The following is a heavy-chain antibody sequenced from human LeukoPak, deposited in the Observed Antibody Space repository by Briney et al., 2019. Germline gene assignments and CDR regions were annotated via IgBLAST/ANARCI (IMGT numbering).Heavy chain of an antibody. V-gene: IGHV3-7*03. CDR3: ARDQYDTWSRRGNFDS. Sequence: GGSLRLSCVASGFTFEKYWMSWVRQAPGKGLEWVANIKLDGSEKNYVDSVKGRFTIFRDNTKNSLYLQMNSLRVEDTAVFYCARDQYDTWSRRGNFDSWGQGTLVIVSS. CDR1: GFTFEKYW. CDR2: IKLDGSEK. D-gene: IGHD3-3*01. J-gene: IGHJ4*02.